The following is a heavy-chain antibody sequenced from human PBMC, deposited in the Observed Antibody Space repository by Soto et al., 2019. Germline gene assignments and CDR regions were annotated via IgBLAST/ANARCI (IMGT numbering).Heavy chain of an antibody. Sequence: GGSLRLSCAASGFTFSSYWLHWVRQAPGKGLVWLSRINSDGSSTNYADSVKGRFTISRDNSKNTLYLQMNSLRAEDTAVYYCAKSGSGYSSGWYVFDYWGQGTLVTVSS. D-gene: IGHD6-19*01. V-gene: IGHV3-74*01. CDR1: GFTFSSYW. CDR2: INSDGSST. J-gene: IGHJ4*02. CDR3: AKSGSGYSSGWYVFDY.